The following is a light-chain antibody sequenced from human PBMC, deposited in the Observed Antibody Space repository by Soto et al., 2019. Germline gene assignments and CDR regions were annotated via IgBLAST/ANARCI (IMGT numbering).Light chain of an antibody. V-gene: IGLV2-8*01. Sequence: QSALTQPPSASGSPGQSVTISCTGTSSDVGGYNYVSWYQQHPGKAPKLMMYEVSKRPSGVPDRFSGSKSGNTASLTVSGLQAEDEADYCCSSYAGSNNLGVFGTGTKLTVL. CDR2: EVS. CDR1: SSDVGGYNY. CDR3: SSYAGSNNLGV. J-gene: IGLJ1*01.